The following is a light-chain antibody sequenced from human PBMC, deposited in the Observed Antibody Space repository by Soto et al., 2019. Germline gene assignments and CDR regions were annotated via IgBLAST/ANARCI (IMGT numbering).Light chain of an antibody. CDR1: QGISNY. CDR3: QQYKSYWT. Sequence: DIQMTQSPSPLSASVGDRVTITCRASQGISNYLAWYQQKPGKAPKLLIYAASTLQTGVPSRFSGSGSGTEFTLTINSLQPDDFATYYCQQYKSYWTFGQGTKVDIK. V-gene: IGKV1-16*01. CDR2: AAS. J-gene: IGKJ1*01.